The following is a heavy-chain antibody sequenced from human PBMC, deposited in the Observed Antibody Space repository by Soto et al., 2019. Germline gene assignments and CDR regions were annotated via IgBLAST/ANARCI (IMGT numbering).Heavy chain of an antibody. J-gene: IGHJ4*02. CDR3: ARDQESITDRILQY. V-gene: IGHV1-18*01. CDR2: ISAYNGNT. CDR1: GDTFASFG. Sequence: ASVKVSCKASGDTFASFGFSWVRQAPGQGLEWLGWISAYNGNTHYAQKVRDRVTLTTDTSTNTAYMELRSLTSDDTAVYYCARDQESITDRILQYWGQGARVTVSS. D-gene: IGHD3-10*01.